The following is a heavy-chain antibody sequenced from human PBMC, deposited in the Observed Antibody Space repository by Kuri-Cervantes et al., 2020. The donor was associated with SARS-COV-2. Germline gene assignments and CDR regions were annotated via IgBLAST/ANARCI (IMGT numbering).Heavy chain of an antibody. D-gene: IGHD3-9*01. J-gene: IGHJ6*03. Sequence: SETLSLTCTVSGGSISSSSYYWGWIRQPPGKGLEWIGSIYYSGSTYYNPSLKSRVIILVDKSQKQFSVRLSSVTAADTAVYYCARTYGLLRYVYYMDVWGKGTAVTVSS. CDR1: GGSISSSSYY. V-gene: IGHV4-39*07. CDR3: ARTYGLLRYVYYMDV. CDR2: IYYSGST.